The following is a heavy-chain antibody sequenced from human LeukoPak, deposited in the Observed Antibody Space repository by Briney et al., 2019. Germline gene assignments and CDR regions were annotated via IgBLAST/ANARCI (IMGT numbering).Heavy chain of an antibody. CDR3: ARVTLRVRGKDWFDP. CDR1: GGSIISNSYY. Sequence: SETLPLTCTVSGGSIISNSYYWGWIRQPPGKGLEWIGSIYHSGSTYYNPSLKSRVTISVDTSKNQFSLKLSSVTAADTAVYYCARVTLRVRGKDWFDPWGQGTLVTVSS. V-gene: IGHV4-39*07. D-gene: IGHD3-10*01. J-gene: IGHJ5*02. CDR2: IYHSGST.